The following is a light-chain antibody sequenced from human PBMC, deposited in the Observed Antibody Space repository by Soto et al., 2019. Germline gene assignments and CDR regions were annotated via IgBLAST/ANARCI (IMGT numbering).Light chain of an antibody. Sequence: QSVLTQPASVSGSPGQSIAISCTGSSSDVGIYNYVSWYQQHPGKVPKLIIYEVTNRPSGVSNRFSGSKSGNTASLTISGLQAEDEADYYCQSYDRSLRGYVFGTGTKVTVL. CDR3: QSYDRSLRGYV. CDR1: SSDVGIYNY. J-gene: IGLJ1*01. V-gene: IGLV2-14*01. CDR2: EVT.